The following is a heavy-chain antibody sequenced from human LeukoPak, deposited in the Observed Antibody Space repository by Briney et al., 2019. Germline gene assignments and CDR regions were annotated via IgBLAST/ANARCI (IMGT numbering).Heavy chain of an antibody. V-gene: IGHV4-30-4*01. D-gene: IGHD3-10*01. Sequence: SETLSLTCTVSGASSSSCDDYWSWIRQPPGKGLEYLGYIHYSGSTYYNPSLKSRVTISVDTSKNQFSLTLSSVTAADTAVYYRARERSGSYYENFDYWGQGTLVTVSS. CDR1: GASSSSCDDY. J-gene: IGHJ4*02. CDR3: ARERSGSYYENFDY. CDR2: IHYSGST.